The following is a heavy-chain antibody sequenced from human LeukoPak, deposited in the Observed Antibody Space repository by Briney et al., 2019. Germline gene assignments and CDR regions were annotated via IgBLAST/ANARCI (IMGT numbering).Heavy chain of an antibody. D-gene: IGHD1-7*01. CDR2: ISTCGST. CDR3: AKRGISVTKEFDY. CDR1: GVSISSYY. J-gene: IGHJ4*02. Sequence: SETLSLTCTVSGVSISSYYCRWIRQPPGKGLEWIGYISTCGSTDYSPSLKSRVTISVDTSKNQFSLKLSSVTAADTAVYYCAKRGISVTKEFDYWGQGILVTVSS. V-gene: IGHV4-4*09.